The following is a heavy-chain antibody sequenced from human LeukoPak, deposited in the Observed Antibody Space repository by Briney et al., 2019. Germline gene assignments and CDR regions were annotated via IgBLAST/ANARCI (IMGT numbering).Heavy chain of an antibody. V-gene: IGHV1-2*02. J-gene: IGHJ4*02. CDR1: GYTFTDYY. D-gene: IGHD1-26*01. CDR3: AREGPIVGATHLVDY. Sequence: ASVTVSFKAYGYTFTDYYMHWVRQAPGQGLEGMGWINPNSGGTNYAQKFQGRVTMTRDTSISTAYMELSRLRSDDTAVYYCAREGPIVGATHLVDYWGQGTLVTVSS. CDR2: INPNSGGT.